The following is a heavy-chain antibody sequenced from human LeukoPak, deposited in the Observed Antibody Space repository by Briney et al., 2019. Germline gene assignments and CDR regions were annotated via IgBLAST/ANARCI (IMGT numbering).Heavy chain of an antibody. CDR2: ISYDGSNK. Sequence: PGGSLRLSCAASGFTFSSYAMHWVRQAPGKGLEWVAVISYDGSNKYYADSVKGRFTISRDNSKNTLYLQMNSLRAEDTAVYYCARDPPYSSGWYNDYYYGMDVWGQGITVTVSS. CDR1: GFTFSSYA. CDR3: ARDPPYSSGWYNDYYYGMDV. D-gene: IGHD6-19*01. J-gene: IGHJ6*02. V-gene: IGHV3-30-3*01.